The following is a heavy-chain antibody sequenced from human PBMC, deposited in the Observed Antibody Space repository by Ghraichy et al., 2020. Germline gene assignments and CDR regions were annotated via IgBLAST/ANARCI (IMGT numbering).Heavy chain of an antibody. D-gene: IGHD4-17*01. CDR2: ISGSGGST. Sequence: GESLNISCAASGFTFSSYAMSWVRQAPGKGLEWVSAISGSGGSTYYADSVKGRFTISRDNSKNTLYLQMNSLRAEDTAVYYCAKGDDYGYTFFDYWGQGTLVTVSS. J-gene: IGHJ4*02. CDR1: GFTFSSYA. V-gene: IGHV3-23*01. CDR3: AKGDDYGYTFFDY.